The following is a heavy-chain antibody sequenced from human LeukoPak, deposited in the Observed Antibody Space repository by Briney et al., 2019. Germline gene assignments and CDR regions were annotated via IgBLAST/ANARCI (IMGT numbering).Heavy chain of an antibody. D-gene: IGHD6-19*01. Sequence: GGSLRLSCEASGFTFSSYWMSWVRQAPGKGLEWVAVISYDGSNKYYADSVRGRFTISRDNSKNTLYLQMNSLRAEDTAVYYCARGARSVSSGHFDYWGQGTLVTVSS. CDR2: ISYDGSNK. V-gene: IGHV3-30-3*01. CDR3: ARGARSVSSGHFDY. CDR1: GFTFSSYW. J-gene: IGHJ4*02.